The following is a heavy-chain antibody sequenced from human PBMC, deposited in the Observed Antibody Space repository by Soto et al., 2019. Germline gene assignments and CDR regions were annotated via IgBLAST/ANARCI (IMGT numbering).Heavy chain of an antibody. D-gene: IGHD3-22*01. J-gene: IGHJ2*01. Sequence: SETLSLTCTVSGGSVSGSYWNWIRQPPGKGLEWIGYIYYRGNTNSNPSLKSRVTLSVDTSKSQFSLKLNSVTAADTAVYYCASGGMASGSWYFDLWGRGTLVTVSS. CDR1: GGSVSGSY. CDR3: ASGGMASGSWYFDL. V-gene: IGHV4-59*02. CDR2: IYYRGNT.